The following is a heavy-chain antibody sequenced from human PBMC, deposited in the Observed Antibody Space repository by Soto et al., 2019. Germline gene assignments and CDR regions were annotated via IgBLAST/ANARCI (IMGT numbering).Heavy chain of an antibody. J-gene: IGHJ4*02. CDR2: ILYDGSKT. V-gene: IGHV3-30*04. CDR3: ARDQVSGSGSYFDY. D-gene: IGHD1-26*01. CDR1: GFTFSNYA. Sequence: GGSLRLSCAGSGFTFSNYAMHWVRQAPGKGLEWVAIILYDGSKTYYVDSVRGRFTISRDDSRNTLFLQMNTLRPEDTAVYYCARDQVSGSGSYFDYWGQGTLVTVSS.